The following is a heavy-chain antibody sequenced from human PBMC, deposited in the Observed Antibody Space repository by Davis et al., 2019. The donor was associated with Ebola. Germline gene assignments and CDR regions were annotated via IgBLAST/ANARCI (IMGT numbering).Heavy chain of an antibody. CDR3: ARHRRNYFDY. J-gene: IGHJ4*02. V-gene: IGHV4-39*01. CDR2: IYYSGST. Sequence: PSETLSLTCTVSGGSISSSSYYWGWIRQPPGKGLEWIGSIYYSGSTYYNPSLKSRVTISVDTSKNQFSLKLSSVTAADTAVYYCARHRRNYFDYWGQGTLVTVSS. CDR1: GGSISSSSYY.